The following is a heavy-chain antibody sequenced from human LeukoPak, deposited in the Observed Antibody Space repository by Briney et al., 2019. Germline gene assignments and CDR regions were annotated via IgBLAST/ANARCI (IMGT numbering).Heavy chain of an antibody. Sequence: KPSETLSLTCAVYGGPFSGYYWSWIRQPPGKGLEWIGEINHSGSTNYNPSLKSRVTISVDTSKNQFSLKLSSVTAADTAVYYCAKVDGSSSGYFQHWGQGTLVTVSS. CDR2: INHSGST. CDR1: GGPFSGYY. D-gene: IGHD6-6*01. CDR3: AKVDGSSSGYFQH. V-gene: IGHV4-34*01. J-gene: IGHJ1*01.